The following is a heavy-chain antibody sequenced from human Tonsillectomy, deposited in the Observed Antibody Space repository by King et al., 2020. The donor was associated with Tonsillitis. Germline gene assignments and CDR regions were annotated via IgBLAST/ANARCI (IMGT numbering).Heavy chain of an antibody. D-gene: IGHD1-1*01. Sequence: QLQESGPGLVKPSQTLSLTCTVSGDSINSGPYYWNWIRQPAGKGLEWIGRISSSGSTSSNPSLKSRVTISVDTSENQFSLKLSSVTAADTAVDYCADEDFGTYPYWGQGTLVTVSS. CDR1: GDSINSGPYY. V-gene: IGHV4-61*02. CDR3: ADEDFGTYPY. J-gene: IGHJ4*02. CDR2: ISSSGST.